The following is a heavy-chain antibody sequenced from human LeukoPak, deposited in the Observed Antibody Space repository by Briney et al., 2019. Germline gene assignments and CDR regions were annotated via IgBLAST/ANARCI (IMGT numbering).Heavy chain of an antibody. CDR2: INPSGGST. J-gene: IGHJ4*02. V-gene: IGHV1-46*01. CDR3: AHRTGEFDY. D-gene: IGHD1-1*01. CDR1: GYTFTSYY. Sequence: ASVKVSCKASGYTFTSYYMHWVRQAPGQGLEWMGIINPSGGSTSYAQKFQGRVTMTRGTSTSTVYMELSSLRSEDTATYYCAHRTGEFDYWGQGTLVTVSS.